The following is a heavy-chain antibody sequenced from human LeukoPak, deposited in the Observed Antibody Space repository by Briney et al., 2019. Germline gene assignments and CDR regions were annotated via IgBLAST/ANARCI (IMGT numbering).Heavy chain of an antibody. J-gene: IGHJ4*02. CDR2: ISGSGVST. D-gene: IGHD2-15*01. CDR1: GFTFSSYG. CDR3: ATSPCSGGSCYSGYFDL. V-gene: IGHV3-23*01. Sequence: GGSLRLSCAASGFTFSSYGMHWVRQAPGKGLEWVSIISGSGVSTYYADSVKGRFTISRDSSRNTLYLQMDSLRAEDTAIYYCATSPCSGGSCYSGYFDLWGQGTLVTVSS.